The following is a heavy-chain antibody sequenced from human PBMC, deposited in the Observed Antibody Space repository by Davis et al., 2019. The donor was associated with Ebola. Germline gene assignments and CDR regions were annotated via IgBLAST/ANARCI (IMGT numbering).Heavy chain of an antibody. Sequence: GESLKISCAASGFDFSDYYMSWIRQAPGKGLEWVSFISGSSGTKYYTDSVRGRFTISRDNAKNSLFLQMNSLRAEDTAVYYCAKDELWFGELLSTLDAFDIWGQGTMVTVSS. CDR2: ISGSSGTK. J-gene: IGHJ3*02. V-gene: IGHV3-11*01. CDR1: GFDFSDYY. CDR3: AKDELWFGELLSTLDAFDI. D-gene: IGHD3-10*01.